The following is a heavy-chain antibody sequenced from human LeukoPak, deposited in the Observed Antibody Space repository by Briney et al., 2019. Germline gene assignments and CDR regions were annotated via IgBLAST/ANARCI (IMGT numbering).Heavy chain of an antibody. CDR2: INTNTGNP. J-gene: IGHJ4*02. V-gene: IGHV7-4-1*02. Sequence: GASVKVSCKASGYTFTSYAMNWVRQAPGQGLEWMGWINTNTGNPTYAQGFTGRFVFSLDTSVSTAYLQISSLKAEDTAVYYCARDKYNWNDVEHYFDYWGQGTLVTVSS. CDR1: GYTFTSYA. D-gene: IGHD1-1*01. CDR3: ARDKYNWNDVEHYFDY.